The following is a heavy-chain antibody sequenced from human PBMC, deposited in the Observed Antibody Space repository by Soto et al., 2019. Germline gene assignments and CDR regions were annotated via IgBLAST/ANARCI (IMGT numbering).Heavy chain of an antibody. CDR2: INHSGST. Sequence: SETLSLTCAVYGGSFSGYYWSWIRQPPGKGLEWIGEINHSGSTNYNPSLKSRVTISVDTSKNQFSLKLSSVTAADTAVYYCARVKWPPPHKGYFDYWGQGTLVTVSS. V-gene: IGHV4-34*01. J-gene: IGHJ4*02. CDR3: ARVKWPPPHKGYFDY. D-gene: IGHD5-12*01. CDR1: GGSFSGYY.